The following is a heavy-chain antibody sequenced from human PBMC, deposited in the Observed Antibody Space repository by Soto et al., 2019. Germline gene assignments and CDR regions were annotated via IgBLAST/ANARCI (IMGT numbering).Heavy chain of an antibody. J-gene: IGHJ4*02. CDR1: GGSLSTYY. CDR3: TGPYPYYFDS. CDR2: INHSGNT. V-gene: IGHV4-34*01. Sequence: QVQLQQWGAGLLKPSETLSLTCTVYGGSLSTYYWSWIRQPPGKGLEWIGEINHSGNTNYNPSLMGRVTMSFDTSKNQFSLKLSSVTAADTAGYYCTGPYPYYFDSCGQVTRVTVSA.